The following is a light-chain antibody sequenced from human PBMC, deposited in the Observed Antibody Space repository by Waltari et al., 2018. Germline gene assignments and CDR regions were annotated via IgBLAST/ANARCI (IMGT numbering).Light chain of an antibody. Sequence: QSALTQPASVSGSHGQSITISCPGASSDVGRYNLVPWYQQHPGKAPKLMIFEGSKRPSVVSNRFSGSKSGNTASLTLSGLQAEDEADYYCCSYAGTSTFVFGTGTKVSVL. V-gene: IGLV2-23*01. CDR3: CSYAGTSTFV. CDR2: EGS. CDR1: SSDVGRYNL. J-gene: IGLJ1*01.